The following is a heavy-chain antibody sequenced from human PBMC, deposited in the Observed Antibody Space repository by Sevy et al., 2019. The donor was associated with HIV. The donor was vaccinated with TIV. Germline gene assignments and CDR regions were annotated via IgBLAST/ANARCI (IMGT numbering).Heavy chain of an antibody. Sequence: GGSLRLSCAASGFTFSSYAMHWVRQAPGKGLEWVAIIWYDGKNALYADSVKGRFTISRDNSKNTLYLQMNSLRAEDTAVYYCARDLEEWELRYLGYWGQGTLVTVSS. V-gene: IGHV3-33*08. J-gene: IGHJ4*02. CDR2: IWYDGKNA. CDR3: ARDLEEWELRYLGY. D-gene: IGHD1-26*01. CDR1: GFTFSSYA.